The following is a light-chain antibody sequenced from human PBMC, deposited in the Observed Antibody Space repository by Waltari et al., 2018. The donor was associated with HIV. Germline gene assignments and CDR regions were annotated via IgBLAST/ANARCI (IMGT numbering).Light chain of an antibody. CDR3: QQANNFPLT. J-gene: IGKJ2*01. CDR1: QDINNW. V-gene: IGKV1-12*01. CDR2: AAS. Sequence: DIQLTQSPSSVSASVVDRVPITCRASQDINNWLVWYQQKPGKAPKVLVYAASTLQSGVPSRFSGSGSGTDFTLTITSLQPEDFATYYCQQANNFPLTFGQGTNLEIK.